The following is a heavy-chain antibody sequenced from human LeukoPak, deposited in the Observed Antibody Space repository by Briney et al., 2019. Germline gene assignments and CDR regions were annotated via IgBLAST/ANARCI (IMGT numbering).Heavy chain of an antibody. D-gene: IGHD3-22*01. CDR1: GYTFTSYG. Sequence: GASAKVSCKASGYTFTSYGISWVRQAPGQGLEWMGWISAYNGNTNYAQKLQGRVTMTTDTSTSTAYMELRSLRSDDTAVYYCARRYYYDSSGNKYYFDYWGQGTLVTVSS. CDR3: ARRYYYDSSGNKYYFDY. V-gene: IGHV1-18*01. CDR2: ISAYNGNT. J-gene: IGHJ4*02.